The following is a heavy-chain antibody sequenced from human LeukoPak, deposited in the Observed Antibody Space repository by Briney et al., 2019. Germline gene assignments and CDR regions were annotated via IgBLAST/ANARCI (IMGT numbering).Heavy chain of an antibody. D-gene: IGHD5-18*01. V-gene: IGHV3-23*01. CDR3: AKNGYYSYGPLDV. CDR1: GFTFSSYA. J-gene: IGHJ6*02. CDR2: ISGSGGST. Sequence: RSGGSLRLSCAASGFTFSSYAMSWVRQAPGQGLEWVSAISGSGGSTYYADSVKGRFTISRDNSKNPLYLQMNSLRAEDTAVYYCAKNGYYSYGPLDVWGQGTTVTVSS.